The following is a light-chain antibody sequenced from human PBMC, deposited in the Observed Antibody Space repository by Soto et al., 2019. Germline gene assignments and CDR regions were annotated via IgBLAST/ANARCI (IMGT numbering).Light chain of an antibody. Sequence: QSVLTQPPSTSGTPGQRVAISCSGSSSNIGSNIVNWYQQLPGTAPKLLIYTNNQRPSGVPDRFSGSKSGTSASLAISGLQSEDEADYYCVAWDDSLNGQVFXTGTKVTVL. CDR2: TNN. CDR3: VAWDDSLNGQV. CDR1: SSNIGSNI. J-gene: IGLJ1*01. V-gene: IGLV1-44*01.